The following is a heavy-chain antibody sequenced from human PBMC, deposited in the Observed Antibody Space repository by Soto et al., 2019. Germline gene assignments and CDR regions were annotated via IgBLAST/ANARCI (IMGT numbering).Heavy chain of an antibody. CDR1: GGTFSSYA. D-gene: IGHD6-19*01. Sequence: QVQLVQSGAEVKKPGSSVKVSCKASGGTFSSYAISWVRQAPGQGLEWMGGIIPIFGTANYAQKFQGRVTITADESTSTAYMELSSLRSEATAVYYCARNPQNSSGWYSLSDYWGQGTLVTVSS. CDR3: ARNPQNSSGWYSLSDY. J-gene: IGHJ4*02. V-gene: IGHV1-69*12. CDR2: IIPIFGTA.